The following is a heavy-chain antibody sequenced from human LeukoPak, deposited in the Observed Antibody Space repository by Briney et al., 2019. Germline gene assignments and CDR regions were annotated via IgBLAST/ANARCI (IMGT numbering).Heavy chain of an antibody. V-gene: IGHV1-69*13. D-gene: IGHD4-23*01. CDR2: IIPIFGTA. CDR1: GGTFSSYA. Sequence: SVKVSCKASGGTFSSYAISWVRQAPGQGLEWMGGIIPIFGTANHAQKFQGRVTITADESTSTAYMELSSLRSEDTAVYYCARGQDYGGNSSWFDPWGQGTLVTVSS. CDR3: ARGQDYGGNSSWFDP. J-gene: IGHJ5*02.